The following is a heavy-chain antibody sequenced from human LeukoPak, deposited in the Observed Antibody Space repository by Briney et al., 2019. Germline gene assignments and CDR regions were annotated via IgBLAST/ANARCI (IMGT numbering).Heavy chain of an antibody. CDR3: AGRGHRYSRD. Sequence: PSETLSLTCTVSGDSVSSGYWNWFRQPPGKGLEWIGYIYDSGITDYSPSLKNRLTISLDTSNNQFSLKLSSVTAADTAVYYCAGRGHRYSRDWGEGIRVNVSS. CDR2: IYDSGIT. CDR1: GDSVSSGY. D-gene: IGHD2-15*01. V-gene: IGHV4-4*08. J-gene: IGHJ1*01.